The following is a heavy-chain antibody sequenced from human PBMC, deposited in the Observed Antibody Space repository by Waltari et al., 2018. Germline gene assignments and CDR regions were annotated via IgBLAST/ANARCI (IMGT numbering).Heavy chain of an antibody. J-gene: IGHJ4*02. CDR2: ISSSSSYI. D-gene: IGHD6-6*01. CDR3: ARAHSSSSGFDY. V-gene: IGHV3-21*04. Sequence: EVQLVESGGGLVKPGGSLRLSCAASGFTFSSYSMNWVRQAPGKGLEWVSSISSSSSYIYYADSVKGRFTISRDNAKNSLYLQMNSLRSEDTAVYYCARAHSSSSGFDYWGQGTLVTVSS. CDR1: GFTFSSYS.